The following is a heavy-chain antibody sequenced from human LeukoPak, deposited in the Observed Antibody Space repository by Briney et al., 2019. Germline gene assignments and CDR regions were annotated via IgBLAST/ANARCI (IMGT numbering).Heavy chain of an antibody. J-gene: IGHJ5*02. Sequence: SETLSLTCTVSGGSISSSSYYWGWIRQPPGKGLEWIGSIYYSGSTYYNPSLKSRVTISVDTSKNQFSLKLSSVTAADTAVYYCARMHSSSWYYKWFDPWGQGTLVTVSS. D-gene: IGHD6-13*01. CDR3: ARMHSSSWYYKWFDP. V-gene: IGHV4-39*07. CDR1: GGSISSSSYY. CDR2: IYYSGST.